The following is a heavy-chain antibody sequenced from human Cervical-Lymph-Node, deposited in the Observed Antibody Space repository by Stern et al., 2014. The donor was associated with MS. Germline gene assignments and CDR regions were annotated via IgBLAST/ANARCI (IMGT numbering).Heavy chain of an antibody. D-gene: IGHD1-1*01. CDR3: ASVNRRGSTYGNYDLDV. Sequence: VQLVQSGAEVRKPGASVKVSCKASGYRVTVYHVHWVRQAPGQGLEWMGWIYPNSGATNYAQKFQGRVTMTRDTSISTAYMELSRLRSDDTAVYYCASVNRRGSTYGNYDLDVWGQGTTVTVSS. J-gene: IGHJ6*02. CDR2: IYPNSGAT. CDR1: GYRVTVYH. V-gene: IGHV1-2*02.